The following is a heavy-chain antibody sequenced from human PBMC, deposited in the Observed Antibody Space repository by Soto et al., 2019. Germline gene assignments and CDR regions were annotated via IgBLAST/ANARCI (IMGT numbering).Heavy chain of an antibody. D-gene: IGHD4-17*01. CDR1: GYTFTSYD. J-gene: IGHJ4*02. Sequence: ASVKVSCKASGYTFTSYDINWVRQATGQEHEWMGGFDPEDGETIYAQKFQGRVTMTEDTSTDTAYMELSSLRSEDTAVYYCATRIWVTTVTTGDYWGQGTLVTVSS. CDR3: ATRIWVTTVTTGDY. V-gene: IGHV1-24*01. CDR2: FDPEDGET.